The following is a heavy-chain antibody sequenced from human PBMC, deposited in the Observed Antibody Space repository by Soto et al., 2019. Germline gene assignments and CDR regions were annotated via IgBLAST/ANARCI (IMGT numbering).Heavy chain of an antibody. D-gene: IGHD2-2*01. Sequence: EIQLVESGGGLVKPGGSLRLSCAASGFTFSDYIMNWVRQAPGQGLEWLSSISSSSSYIFYADSMKGRFTISRDNAKNSLFLHMNSLKPGDTEVYSCASPMEYCSSTNCYVAFAIWGQGTMVTVSP. CDR3: ASPMEYCSSTNCYVAFAI. CDR1: GFTFSDYI. V-gene: IGHV3-21*06. CDR2: ISSSSSYI. J-gene: IGHJ3*02.